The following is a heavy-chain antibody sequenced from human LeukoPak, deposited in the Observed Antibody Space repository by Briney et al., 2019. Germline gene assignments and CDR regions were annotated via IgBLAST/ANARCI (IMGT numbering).Heavy chain of an antibody. V-gene: IGHV3-48*02. Sequence: PGGSLRLSCAASGFTLSIYTMNWVRQAPGKGLEWLSYISSRSSIIYYADSVKGRFTISRDNAKYSLYLQMNSLRDEDTAVYYCARCAYGEDQFDYWGQGTLVTVSS. CDR1: GFTLSIYT. D-gene: IGHD4-17*01. CDR2: ISSRSSII. CDR3: ARCAYGEDQFDY. J-gene: IGHJ4*02.